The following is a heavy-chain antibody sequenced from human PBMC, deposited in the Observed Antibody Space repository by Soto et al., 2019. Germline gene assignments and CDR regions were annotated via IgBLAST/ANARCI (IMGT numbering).Heavy chain of an antibody. V-gene: IGHV3-74*01. J-gene: IGHJ6*02. D-gene: IGHD4-4*01. CDR1: GFTFGNYW. CDR3: ARGGLSTGHYYGMDV. CDR2: IHIDGSFT. Sequence: EAQLEESGGGLVQPGGSLRLSCAASGFTFGNYWMHWVRQAPGRGLVWVSRIHIDGSFTSYADSVKGRFTMSRENSKKMLFLPMNSLRAEDTAVYYCARGGLSTGHYYGMDVWGQGTTVTVSS.